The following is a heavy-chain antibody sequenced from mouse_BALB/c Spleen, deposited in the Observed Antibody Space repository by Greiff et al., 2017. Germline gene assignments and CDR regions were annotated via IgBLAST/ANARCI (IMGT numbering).Heavy chain of an antibody. Sequence: EVHLVESGGGLVKPGGSLKLSCAASGFTFSSYAMSWVRQTPEKRLEWVASISSGGSTYYPDSVKGRFTISRDNARNILYLQMSSLRSEDTAMYYCARGKLTGPYFDYWGQGTTLTVSS. CDR3: ARGKLTGPYFDY. V-gene: IGHV5-6-5*01. CDR2: ISSGGST. D-gene: IGHD4-1*01. J-gene: IGHJ2*01. CDR1: GFTFSSYA.